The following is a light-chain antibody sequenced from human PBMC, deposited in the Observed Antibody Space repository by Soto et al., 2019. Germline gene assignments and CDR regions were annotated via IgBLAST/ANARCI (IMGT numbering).Light chain of an antibody. CDR3: QQTYSTIHS. CDR2: AAA. Sequence: DIQMTQSPSSLSASIGDTITISCRASQNIERYLNWYQHKEGRAPQLLMFAAANLESGVPSRFRGSGSGTDFTLTISSLQPEDFATYYCQQTYSTIHSFGQGTKVAIK. V-gene: IGKV1-39*01. J-gene: IGKJ2*01. CDR1: QNIERY.